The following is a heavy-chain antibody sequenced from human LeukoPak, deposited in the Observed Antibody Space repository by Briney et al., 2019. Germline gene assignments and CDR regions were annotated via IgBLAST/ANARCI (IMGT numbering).Heavy chain of an antibody. V-gene: IGHV1-2*02. J-gene: IGHJ3*02. Sequence: ASVKVSCKASGYTFTGYYMHWVRQAPGQGLEWMGWINPNSGGTNYAQKFQGRVTMTRDTSISTAYMELSRLTSGDTAVYYCARVGYNWDDALVAFDIWGQGTVVTVSS. D-gene: IGHD1-1*01. CDR2: INPNSGGT. CDR1: GYTFTGYY. CDR3: ARVGYNWDDALVAFDI.